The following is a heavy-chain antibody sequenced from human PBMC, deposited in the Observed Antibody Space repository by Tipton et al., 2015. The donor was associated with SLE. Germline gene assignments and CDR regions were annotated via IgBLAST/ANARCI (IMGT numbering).Heavy chain of an antibody. CDR3: ARDRGGLVFDL. Sequence: TLSLTCTVSGGSISSGSYYWSWIRQPAGKGLEWIGRIYTSGSTNYNPSLKSRVTISVDTSKSQFSLKLSSVTAADTAVYYCARDRGGLVFDLWGRGTLVTVSS. D-gene: IGHD2-8*02. CDR2: IYTSGST. V-gene: IGHV4-61*02. J-gene: IGHJ2*01. CDR1: GGSISSGSYY.